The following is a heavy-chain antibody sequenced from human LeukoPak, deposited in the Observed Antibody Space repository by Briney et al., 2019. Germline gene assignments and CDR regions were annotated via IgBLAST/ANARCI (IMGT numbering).Heavy chain of an antibody. J-gene: IGHJ5*02. V-gene: IGHV4-59*01. Sequence: SETLSLTCTVSGGSISSYYWSWIRQPPGKGLEWIGYIYYSGSTNYNPSLKSRVTISVDTSKNQFSLKLSPVTAADTAVYYCAGATGDPIRFDPWGQGTLVTVSS. CDR1: GGSISSYY. D-gene: IGHD7-27*01. CDR3: AGATGDPIRFDP. CDR2: IYYSGST.